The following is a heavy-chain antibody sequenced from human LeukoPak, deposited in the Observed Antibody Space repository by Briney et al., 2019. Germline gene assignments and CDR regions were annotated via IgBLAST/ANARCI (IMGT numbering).Heavy chain of an antibody. D-gene: IGHD5-12*01. J-gene: IGHJ3*02. Sequence: GGSLRLSCAASGFTFSSYSMNWVRQAPGKGLEWVSSISSSSSYIYYADSVKGRFTISRDNAKNSLYLQMNSLRAEDTAVYYCARDGIVATIPQDAFDIWGQGTMVTVSS. CDR3: ARDGIVATIPQDAFDI. CDR2: ISSSSSYI. CDR1: GFTFSSYS. V-gene: IGHV3-21*01.